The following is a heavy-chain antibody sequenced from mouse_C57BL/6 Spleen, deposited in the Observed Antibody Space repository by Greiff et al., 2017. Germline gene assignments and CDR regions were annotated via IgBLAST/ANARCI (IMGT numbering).Heavy chain of an antibody. J-gene: IGHJ3*01. CDR1: GYTFTSYW. CDR2: IYPSDSET. CDR3: ARIYYDYGGFAY. Sequence: QVQLQQPGAELVRPGSSVKLSCKASGYTFTSYWMDWVKQRPGQGLEWIGHIYPSDSETHYNQKFKDKATLTVDKSSSTASMQLSSLTSEDSAVYYCARIYYDYGGFAYWGQGTLVTVSA. V-gene: IGHV1-61*01. D-gene: IGHD2-4*01.